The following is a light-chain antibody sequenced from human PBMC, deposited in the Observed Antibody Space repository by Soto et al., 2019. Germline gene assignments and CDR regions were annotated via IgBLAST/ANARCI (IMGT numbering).Light chain of an antibody. J-gene: IGLJ1*01. V-gene: IGLV2-8*01. CDR3: ISYAGSNTSV. CDR2: EVS. CDR1: SSDVGGYNY. Sequence: QSVLTQPPSASGSPGQSVTISCTGTSSDVGGYNYVSWYQQHPGKAPKLMIYEVSKRPSGVPDRFSGSKSGNTASLTVSGLQPEDEADYYCISYAGSNTSVFGTGTKVTVL.